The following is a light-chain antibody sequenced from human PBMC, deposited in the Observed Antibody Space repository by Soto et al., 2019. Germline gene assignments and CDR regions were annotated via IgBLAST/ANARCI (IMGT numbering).Light chain of an antibody. V-gene: IGKV3-20*01. CDR1: RSISSSY. CDR3: QQYGSSSWT. J-gene: IGKJ1*01. Sequence: EIVMTQSPGTLSLSPGKRATLSCRASRSISSSYLAWYQQRPGQAPRLLIYGASSRATGIPDRFSGSGSGTEFTLTISRLEPEDFAVYYCQQYGSSSWTFGQGTKVDI. CDR2: GAS.